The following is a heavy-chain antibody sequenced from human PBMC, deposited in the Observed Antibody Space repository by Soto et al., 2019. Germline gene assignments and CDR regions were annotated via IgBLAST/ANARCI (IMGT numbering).Heavy chain of an antibody. J-gene: IGHJ3*02. Sequence: GGSLRLSCSASGFTFSSYAMHWVRQAPGKGLEYVSAISSNGGSTYYADSVKGRFTISRDNSKNTLYLQMSSLRAEDTAVYYCVKTRSSGWYLGRHDAFDIWGQGTMVTVSS. CDR2: ISSNGGST. CDR3: VKTRSSGWYLGRHDAFDI. V-gene: IGHV3-64D*06. D-gene: IGHD6-19*01. CDR1: GFTFSSYA.